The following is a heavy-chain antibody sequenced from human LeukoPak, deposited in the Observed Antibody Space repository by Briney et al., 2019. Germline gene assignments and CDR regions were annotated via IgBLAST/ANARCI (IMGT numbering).Heavy chain of an antibody. CDR2: IKKTGSET. D-gene: IGHD2-15*01. Sequence: GGSLRLSCAASGFTFSHFWMSWVRQAPGKGLEWVAYIKKTGSETYYVDSVKGRFTITRDNTRNSLFPQMYSLRAEDTAVYFCAREDGYCSGGNCYSYFDSWGQGTLVTVSS. V-gene: IGHV3-7*01. J-gene: IGHJ4*02. CDR3: AREDGYCSGGNCYSYFDS. CDR1: GFTFSHFW.